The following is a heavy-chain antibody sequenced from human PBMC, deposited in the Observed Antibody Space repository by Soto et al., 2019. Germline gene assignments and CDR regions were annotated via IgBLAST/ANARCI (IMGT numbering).Heavy chain of an antibody. CDR2: IFSNDEK. V-gene: IGHV2-26*01. CDR3: ARIAEIQLWSIPQGSGGSFDY. D-gene: IGHD5-18*01. CDR1: GFSLSNARMG. Sequence: GSGPTLVNPTETLTLTCTVSGFSLSNARMGVSWIRQPPGKALEWLAHIFSNDEKSYSTSLKSRLTISKDTSKSQVVLTMTNMDPVDTATYYCARIAEIQLWSIPQGSGGSFDYWGQGTLVTVSS. J-gene: IGHJ4*02.